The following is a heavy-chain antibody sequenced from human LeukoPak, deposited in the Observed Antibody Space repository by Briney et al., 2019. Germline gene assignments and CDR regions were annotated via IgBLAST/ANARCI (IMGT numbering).Heavy chain of an antibody. V-gene: IGHV4-34*01. D-gene: IGHD6-19*01. Sequence: SWXXXXXXRGXEWIGEINHSGSTNYNPSLKSRVTISVDTSKNQFSLKLSSVTAADTAVYYCARPREWLVRAPDAFDIWGQGTMVTVSS. CDR2: INHSGST. CDR3: ARPREWLVRAPDAFDI. J-gene: IGHJ3*02.